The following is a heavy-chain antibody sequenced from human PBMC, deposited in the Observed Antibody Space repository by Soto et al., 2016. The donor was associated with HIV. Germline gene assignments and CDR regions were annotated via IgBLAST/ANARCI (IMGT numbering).Heavy chain of an antibody. Sequence: QVQLVQSGAEVKKPGSSVKVSCKASGGTFSSFSISWVRQAPGQGLEWMGGIIPLGIPSYAQKFQGRVTITADKSTSTVYMELSSLRSEDTAVYYCARVGPDILTGYSFDYWGQGTLVTVSS. D-gene: IGHD3-9*01. CDR2: IIPLGIP. CDR1: GGTFSSFS. J-gene: IGHJ4*02. V-gene: IGHV1-69*10. CDR3: ARVGPDILTGYSFDY.